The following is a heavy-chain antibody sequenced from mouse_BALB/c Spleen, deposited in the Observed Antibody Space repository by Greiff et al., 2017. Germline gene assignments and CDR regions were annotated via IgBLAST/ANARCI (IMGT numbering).Heavy chain of an antibody. D-gene: IGHD1-1*01. V-gene: IGHV5-17*02. Sequence: DVMLVESGGGLVQPGGSRKLSCAASGFTFSSFGMHWVRQAPEKGLEWVAYISSGSSTIYYADTVKGRFTISRDNPKNTLFLQMTSLRSEDTAMYYCASYYDGEDAWFAYWGEGTLVTVSA. CDR1: GFTFSSFG. CDR3: ASYYDGEDAWFAY. CDR2: ISSGSSTI. J-gene: IGHJ3*01.